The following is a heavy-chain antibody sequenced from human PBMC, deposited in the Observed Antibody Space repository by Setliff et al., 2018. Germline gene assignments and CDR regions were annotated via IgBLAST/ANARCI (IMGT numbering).Heavy chain of an antibody. CDR3: ARDREGDGNYYMDV. D-gene: IGHD1-1*01. Sequence: GGSLRLSCAASGFSFSSYWMHWVRQGPGKGLVWVARINSDESRTNYAGSVKGRLTISRDNAKNTVYLQMNSLRAEDMAVYYCARDREGDGNYYMDVWGKGTTVTVSS. CDR1: GFSFSSYW. J-gene: IGHJ6*03. CDR2: INSDESRT. V-gene: IGHV3-74*01.